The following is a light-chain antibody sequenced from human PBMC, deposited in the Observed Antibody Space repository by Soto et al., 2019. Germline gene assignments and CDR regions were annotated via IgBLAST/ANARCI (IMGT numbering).Light chain of an antibody. V-gene: IGKV1-27*01. CDR3: QKYSSARWT. J-gene: IGKJ1*01. CDR1: QSISTY. CDR2: DSS. Sequence: IQTIRQRSRLYASVGERITIARRASQSISTYLNWYQQKPGEAPTLLVYDSSTLQSGVPSRFSGSGSGTDFTLTISILQPEDVATYYCQKYSSARWTFGQGTKVDIK.